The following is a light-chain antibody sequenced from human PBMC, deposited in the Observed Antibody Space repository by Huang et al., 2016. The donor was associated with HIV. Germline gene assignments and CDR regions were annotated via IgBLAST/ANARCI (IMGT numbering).Light chain of an antibody. J-gene: IGKJ2*01. CDR1: QSISTW. CDR2: KAS. V-gene: IGKV1-5*03. Sequence: DIQMTQSPSTLSASVGDRVTITCRASQSISTWLAWYQQKPGKAPKLLIYKASGLESGVPSRFSGSGSRTEFTLTISSLQPDDSASYYCQQYSSYPYTFGQGTNLEIK. CDR3: QQYSSYPYT.